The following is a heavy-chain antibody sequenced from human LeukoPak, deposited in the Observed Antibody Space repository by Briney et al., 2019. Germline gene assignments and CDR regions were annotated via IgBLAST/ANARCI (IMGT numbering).Heavy chain of an antibody. V-gene: IGHV3-30*18. D-gene: IGHD2-2*01. CDR3: AKSTSYYARINWFDP. CDR2: ISYDGSNK. CDR1: GFTFSSYG. J-gene: IGHJ5*02. Sequence: PGGSLRLSCAASGFTFSSYGMHWLRQAPGKGLEWVAVISYDGSNKYYADSVKGRFTISRDNSKNTLYLQMNSLRAEDTAVYYCAKSTSYYARINWFDPWGQGTLVTVSS.